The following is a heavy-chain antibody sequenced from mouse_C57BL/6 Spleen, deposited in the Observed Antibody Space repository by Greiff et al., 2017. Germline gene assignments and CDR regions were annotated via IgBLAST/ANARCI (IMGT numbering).Heavy chain of an antibody. Sequence: QVQLQQPGAELVKPGASVKMSCKASGYTFTSYWITWVKQRPGQGLEWIGDIYPGSGSTNYNEKFKSKATLTVDTSSSTAYMQLSSLTSEDSAVYYCARTQITTVVENWYFDVWGTGTTGTVSS. CDR1: GYTFTSYW. J-gene: IGHJ1*03. D-gene: IGHD1-1*01. CDR2: IYPGSGST. V-gene: IGHV1-55*01. CDR3: ARTQITTVVENWYFDV.